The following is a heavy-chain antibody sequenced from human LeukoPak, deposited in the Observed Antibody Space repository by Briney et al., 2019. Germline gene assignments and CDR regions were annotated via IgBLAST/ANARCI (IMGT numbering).Heavy chain of an antibody. D-gene: IGHD6-13*01. J-gene: IGHJ3*02. CDR2: IYPGDSDT. Sequence: GESLKISCKGSGYSFTSYWIVWVRQMPGKGLEWMGIIYPGDSDTRYSPSFQGQVTISADKSTSTAYLQWSSLKASDTAMYYCARPRIAAARAAFDIWGQGTMVTVSS. V-gene: IGHV5-51*01. CDR3: ARPRIAAARAAFDI. CDR1: GYSFTSYW.